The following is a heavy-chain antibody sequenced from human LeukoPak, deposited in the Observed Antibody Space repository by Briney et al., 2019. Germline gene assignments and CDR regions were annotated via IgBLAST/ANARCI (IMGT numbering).Heavy chain of an antibody. CDR3: AKDSYSSGWYAAGY. V-gene: IGHV3-23*01. D-gene: IGHD6-19*01. CDR2: ISDTGNT. J-gene: IGHJ4*02. Sequence: GGSLRLSCAAPGFTLSSYAMSWVRQAPGKGLEWVSAISDTGNTYHADSVKGRFTISRDNSKNTLYLQMNSLRAEDTAVYYCAKDSYSSGWYAAGYWGQGTLVTVSS. CDR1: GFTLSSYA.